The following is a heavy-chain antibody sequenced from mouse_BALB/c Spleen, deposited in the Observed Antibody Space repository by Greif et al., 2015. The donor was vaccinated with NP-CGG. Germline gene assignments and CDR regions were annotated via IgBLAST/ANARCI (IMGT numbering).Heavy chain of an antibody. Sequence: VKLVESGAELVRPGSSVKISCKASGYAFSSYWMNWVKQRPGQGLEWIGQIYPGDGDTNYNGKFKGKATLTADKSSSTAYMQLSSLTSEDSAVYFCAREDYDTRYFDVWGAGTTVTVSS. CDR3: AREDYDTRYFDV. CDR1: GYAFSSYW. J-gene: IGHJ1*01. D-gene: IGHD1-1*01. CDR2: IYPGDGDT. V-gene: IGHV1-80*01.